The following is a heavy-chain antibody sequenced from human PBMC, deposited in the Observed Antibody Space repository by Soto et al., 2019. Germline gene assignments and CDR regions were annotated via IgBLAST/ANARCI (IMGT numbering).Heavy chain of an antibody. CDR3: VRWSYLDY. V-gene: IGHV3-23*01. J-gene: IGHJ4*02. CDR1: GFGFISYA. D-gene: IGHD3-3*01. CDR2: ISGSDGKT. Sequence: DVDLLESGGGLVQPGGSLSLSCAASGFGFISYAMSWVRQAPGKGLEWVSTISGSDGKTFYADSVKGRFSISRDTSKNMLYLQMNNLRGDDTAVYYCVRWSYLDYWGQGTRVTVSS.